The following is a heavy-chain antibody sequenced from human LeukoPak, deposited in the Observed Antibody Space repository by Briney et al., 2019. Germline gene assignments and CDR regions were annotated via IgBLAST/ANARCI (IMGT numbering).Heavy chain of an antibody. J-gene: IGHJ4*02. V-gene: IGHV1-18*01. CDR2: ISAYNGNT. CDR3: ASNLSPYYYDSSGYYPFDY. CDR1: GYTFTSYG. Sequence: ASVKVSCKASGYTFTSYGISWVRQAPGQGLEWMGWISAYNGNTNYAQKLQGRVTMTTDTSTSTAYMELRSLRSDDTAVYYCASNLSPYYYDSSGYYPFDYWGQGTLVTVSS. D-gene: IGHD3-22*01.